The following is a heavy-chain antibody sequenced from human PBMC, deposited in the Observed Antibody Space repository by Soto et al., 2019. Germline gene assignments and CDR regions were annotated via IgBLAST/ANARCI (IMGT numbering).Heavy chain of an antibody. CDR2: INHSGST. D-gene: IGHD2-8*02. CDR3: ARDKITGLFDY. CDR1: GGSFSGYY. J-gene: IGHJ4*02. V-gene: IGHV4-34*01. Sequence: QVQLQQWGAGLLKPSETLSLTCAVYGGSFSGYYWTWIRQPPGTGLEWIGEINHSGSTNYNPSLNSRVPRSVDTSKNQFSLKLTSVTAAATAVYYCARDKITGLFDYWGQGTLVTVSS.